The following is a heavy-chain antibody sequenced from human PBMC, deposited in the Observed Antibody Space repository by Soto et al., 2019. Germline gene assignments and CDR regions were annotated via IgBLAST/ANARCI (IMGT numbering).Heavy chain of an antibody. CDR1: EVTISSYG. D-gene: IGHD3-22*01. CDR2: IWYDGSNK. J-gene: IGHJ3*01. V-gene: IGHV3-33*01. Sequence: LRHSCAVAEVTISSYGMHRVRQAPGKGLEWVAVIWYDGSNKYYADSVKGRFTISRDNSKNTLYLQMNSLRAEDTAVYYCARDLLLYYYDISGLRYWGQGTMVTVSS. CDR3: ARDLLLYYYDISGLRY.